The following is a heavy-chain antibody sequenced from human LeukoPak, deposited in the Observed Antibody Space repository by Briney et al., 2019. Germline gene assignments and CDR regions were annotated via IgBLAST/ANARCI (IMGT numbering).Heavy chain of an antibody. V-gene: IGHV1-2*02. D-gene: IGHD6-19*01. CDR3: AREIAVARNRFDP. CDR1: GYTFTGYY. CDR2: INPNSGGT. Sequence: ASVKVSCKASGYTFTGYYMHWVRQAPGQGLEWMGWINPNSGGTNYAQKFQGRVTMTRDTSISTAYMELGRLRSDDTAVYYCAREIAVARNRFDPWGQGTLVTVSS. J-gene: IGHJ5*02.